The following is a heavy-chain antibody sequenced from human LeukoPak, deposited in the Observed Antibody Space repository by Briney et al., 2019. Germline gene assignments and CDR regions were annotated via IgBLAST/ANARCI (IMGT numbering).Heavy chain of an antibody. V-gene: IGHV1-8*01. CDR2: MNPNSGNT. J-gene: IGHJ4*02. CDR3: ARDSRRPYSSSWYYFDY. CDR1: GYTFTSYD. D-gene: IGHD6-13*01. Sequence: ASVKVSCKASGYTFTSYDINWVRQATGQGLEWMGWMNPNSGNTGYAQKFQGRVTMTRNTSISTAYMELSSLRSEDTAVYYCARDSRRPYSSSWYYFDYWGQGTLVTVSS.